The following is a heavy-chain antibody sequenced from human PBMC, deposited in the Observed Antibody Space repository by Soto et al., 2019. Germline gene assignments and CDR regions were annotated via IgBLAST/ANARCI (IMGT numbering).Heavy chain of an antibody. Sequence: HPGGSLRLSCAASGFTFSNYAMSWVRQAPGKGPEWVSFISSSGNGTYYADSVKGRFTISRDNSKNTLYVQMNNLRVEDTAIYYCAKRFFGSGSPPGAFDVWGQGTMVTVSS. CDR1: GFTFSNYA. J-gene: IGHJ3*01. D-gene: IGHD3-10*01. V-gene: IGHV3-23*01. CDR3: AKRFFGSGSPPGAFDV. CDR2: ISSSGNGT.